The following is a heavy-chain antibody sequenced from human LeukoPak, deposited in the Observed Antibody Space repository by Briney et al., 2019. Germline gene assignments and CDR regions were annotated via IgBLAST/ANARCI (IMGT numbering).Heavy chain of an antibody. V-gene: IGHV3-48*03. CDR1: GFTFSSYE. Sequence: PGGSLRLSCAASGFTFSSYEMNWVRQAPGKGXEWVSYISSSGSTIYYADSVKGRFPISRDNAKNSLYLQMNSLRAEDTVVYYCARQDYGGPWGYWGQGTLVTVSS. CDR2: ISSSGSTI. J-gene: IGHJ4*02. CDR3: ARQDYGGPWGY. D-gene: IGHD4-23*01.